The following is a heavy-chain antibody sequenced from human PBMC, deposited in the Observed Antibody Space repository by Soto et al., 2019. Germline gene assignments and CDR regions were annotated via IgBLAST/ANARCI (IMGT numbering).Heavy chain of an antibody. CDR2: FDPEDGET. Sequence: ASVKVSCKVSGYTLTELSMHWVRQAPGKGLEWMGGFDPEDGETIYAQKFQGRVTMTEDTSTDTAYMELSSLRSEDTAVYYCATGKRFGELFEQVDWGQGTLVTVSS. D-gene: IGHD3-10*01. CDR3: ATGKRFGELFEQVD. J-gene: IGHJ4*02. CDR1: GYTLTELS. V-gene: IGHV1-24*01.